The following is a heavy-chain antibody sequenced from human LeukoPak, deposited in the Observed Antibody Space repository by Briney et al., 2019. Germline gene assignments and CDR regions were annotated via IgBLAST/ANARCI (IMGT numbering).Heavy chain of an antibody. D-gene: IGHD2-15*01. CDR1: GYTFTSYG. V-gene: IGHV1-69*13. Sequence: ASVKVSCKASGYTFTSYGISWVRQAPGQGLEWMGGIIPIFGTANYAQKFQGRVTITADESTSTAYVELSSLRSEDTAVYYCARADSSGYCSGGSCYSARYYYYYMDVWGKGTTVTVSS. CDR2: IIPIFGTA. J-gene: IGHJ6*03. CDR3: ARADSSGYCSGGSCYSARYYYYYMDV.